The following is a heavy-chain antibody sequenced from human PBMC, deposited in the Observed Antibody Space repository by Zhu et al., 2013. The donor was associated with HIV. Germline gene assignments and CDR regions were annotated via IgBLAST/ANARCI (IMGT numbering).Heavy chain of an antibody. J-gene: IGHJ4*02. CDR1: GGTFNRNA. CDR3: ARSYSSSRAPGFDY. CDR2: IIPMLGSP. D-gene: IGHD6-13*01. V-gene: IGHV1-69*01. Sequence: QVQLVQSGAEVKKPGSSVKVSCKASGGTFNRNAFNWVRQAPGQGLEWMGGIIPMLGSPKYAQKFQGRVTITADQSTSTAYMELSSLRSEDTAVYYCARSYSSSRAPGFDYWGQGTLVTVSS.